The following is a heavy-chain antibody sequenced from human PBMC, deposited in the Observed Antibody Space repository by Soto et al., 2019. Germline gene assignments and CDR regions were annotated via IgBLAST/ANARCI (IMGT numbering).Heavy chain of an antibody. J-gene: IGHJ4*02. D-gene: IGHD4-17*01. CDR3: ARVLRGYGGGLDY. CDR2: IYYSGTT. CDR1: SGSNSSSNW. Sequence: SETLSLNCAVSSGSNSSSNWRRWVRQPPGKGLEWIGHIYYSGTTYFNPSLTSRLSISVDKSKNQFSLNLSSVTAADTAVYYCARVLRGYGGGLDYWGQGTLVT. V-gene: IGHV4-4*02.